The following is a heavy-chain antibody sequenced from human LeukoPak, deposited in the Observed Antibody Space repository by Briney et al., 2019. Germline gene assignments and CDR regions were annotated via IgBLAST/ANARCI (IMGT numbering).Heavy chain of an antibody. J-gene: IGHJ4*02. D-gene: IGHD3-22*01. CDR1: GFTFDDYG. Sequence: PGGSLRLSCAASGFTFDDYGMSWVRQAPGKGLEWVSGINWNGGSTGYADSVKGRFTISRDNAKNSLYLQMNSLRAEDTALYYCSRDSPFDSSGYYEFDYCGQGTLVTVSS. CDR2: INWNGGST. CDR3: SRDSPFDSSGYYEFDY. V-gene: IGHV3-20*04.